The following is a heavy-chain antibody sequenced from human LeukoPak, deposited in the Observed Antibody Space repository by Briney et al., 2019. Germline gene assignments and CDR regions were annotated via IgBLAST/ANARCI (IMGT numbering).Heavy chain of an antibody. J-gene: IGHJ6*02. D-gene: IGHD6-13*01. CDR1: GFTFSSYA. CDR2: ISGSGGST. Sequence: GGSLRLSCAASGFTFSSYAMSWVRQAPGKGLEWVSAISGSGGSTYYADSVKGRFTISRDNAKNTPYLQMNSLRAEDTAVYYCASSSSWPNYYYYGMDVWGQGTTVTVSS. CDR3: ASSSSWPNYYYYGMDV. V-gene: IGHV3-23*01.